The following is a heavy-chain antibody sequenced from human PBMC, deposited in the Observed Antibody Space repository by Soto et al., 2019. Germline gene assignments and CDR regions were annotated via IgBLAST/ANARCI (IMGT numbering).Heavy chain of an antibody. Sequence: QVQLVQSGAEVKKPGASVKVSCKASGYTFTDYFIHWVRQAPGQEFEWMGWINPKSRGTNSAQKFQGRVTMTRDTSNSAAYMELRGLRSDDTAVYYCARVTLNAGTWFGPRGQGTLVTVSS. CDR2: INPKSRGT. CDR3: ARVTLNAGTWFGP. V-gene: IGHV1-2*02. J-gene: IGHJ5*02. CDR1: GYTFTDYF. D-gene: IGHD1-1*01.